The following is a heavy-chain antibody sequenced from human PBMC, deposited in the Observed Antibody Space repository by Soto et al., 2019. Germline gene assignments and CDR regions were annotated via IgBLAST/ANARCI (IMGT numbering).Heavy chain of an antibody. CDR2: ISYDGSNK. J-gene: IGHJ4*02. Sequence: QVQLVESGGGVVQPGRSLRLSCAASGFTFSSYGMHWVRQAPGKGLEWVAVISYDGSNKYYADSVKGRFTISRDNSKNTLYLKMNSLRVEDTAVYYCAKGPPEGAQPAGFDYWGQGTLVTVSS. V-gene: IGHV3-30*18. CDR1: GFTFSSYG. D-gene: IGHD1-26*01. CDR3: AKGPPEGAQPAGFDY.